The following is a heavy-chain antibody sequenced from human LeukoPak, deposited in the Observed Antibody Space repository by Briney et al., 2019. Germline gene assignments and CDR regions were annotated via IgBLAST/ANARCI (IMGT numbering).Heavy chain of an antibody. CDR1: GYSISSGYY. CDR3: ARGRRRLGYCSSTSCYVRWFDP. D-gene: IGHD2-2*01. Sequence: PSETLSLTCTVSGYSISSGYYWGWIRQPPGKGLEWIGSIYHSGSTYYNPSLKSRVTISVDTSKSQFSLKLSSVTAADTAVYYCARGRRRLGYCSSTSCYVRWFDPWGQGTLVTASS. J-gene: IGHJ5*02. CDR2: IYHSGST. V-gene: IGHV4-38-2*02.